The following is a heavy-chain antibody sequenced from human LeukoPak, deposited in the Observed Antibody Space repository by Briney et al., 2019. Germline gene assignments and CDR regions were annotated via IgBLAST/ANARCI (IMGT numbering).Heavy chain of an antibody. J-gene: IGHJ4*02. CDR2: IRYDGSNK. Sequence: AGGSLRLSCAASGFTFSSYGMHWVRQAPGKGLEWVAFIRYDGSNKYYADSVKGRFTISRDNTKNSLYLQMNSLRAEDTAVYYCARRPYSSSWHHFDYWGQGTLVTVSS. D-gene: IGHD6-6*01. CDR3: ARRPYSSSWHHFDY. CDR1: GFTFSSYG. V-gene: IGHV3-30*02.